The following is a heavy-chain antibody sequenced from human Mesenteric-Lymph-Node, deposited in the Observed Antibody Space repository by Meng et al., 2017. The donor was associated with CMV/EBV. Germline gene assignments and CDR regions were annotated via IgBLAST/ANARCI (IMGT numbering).Heavy chain of an antibody. CDR1: GGSITSNDFY. CDR2: IHYSGST. V-gene: IGHV4-39*07. CDR3: ARAPFNYFDSSGDPPDY. Sequence: GSLRLSCTVSGGSITSNDFYWGWIRQPPGKGLEWIGNIHYSGSTYYNRSLKSRVVISADTSRNQFSLKLSSVTAADTAVYYCARAPFNYFDSSGDPPDYWGQGTLVTVSS. D-gene: IGHD3-22*01. J-gene: IGHJ4*02.